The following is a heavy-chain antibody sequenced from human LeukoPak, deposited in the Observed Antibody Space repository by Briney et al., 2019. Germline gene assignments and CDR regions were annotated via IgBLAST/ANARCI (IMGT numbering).Heavy chain of an antibody. D-gene: IGHD3-3*01. CDR2: INPNSGGT. J-gene: IGHJ4*02. CDR1: GYTFTGYY. V-gene: IGHV1-2*02. CDR3: ARGRRINYDFWGGTTSEKYYFDY. Sequence: ASVKVSCKASGYTFTGYYMHWVRQAPGQGLEWMGWINPNSGGTNYAQKFQGRVTMTRDTSISTAYMELSRLRSDDTAVYYCARGRRINYDFWGGTTSEKYYFDYWGQGTLVTVSS.